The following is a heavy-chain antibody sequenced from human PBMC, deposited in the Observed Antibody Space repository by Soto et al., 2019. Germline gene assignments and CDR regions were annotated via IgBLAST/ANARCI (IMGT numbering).Heavy chain of an antibody. CDR1: GGSMSKFY. CDR2: VSTSGAT. J-gene: IGHJ6*02. V-gene: IGHV4-4*07. CDR3: ARADYQILTGSYAMDV. D-gene: IGHD3-9*01. Sequence: SETLSLTCSVSGGSMSKFYWSWIRKTAGKGLEWMGRVSTSGATNYNPSLESRVTMSVDTSKKQFSLKLTSVTAADTAVYFCARADYQILTGSYAMDVWGQGTTVTVSS.